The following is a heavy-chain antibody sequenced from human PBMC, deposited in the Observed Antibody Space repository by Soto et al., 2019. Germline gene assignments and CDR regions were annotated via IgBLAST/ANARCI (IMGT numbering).Heavy chain of an antibody. D-gene: IGHD5-12*01. CDR1: GFIFTNYA. CDR2: IGGRGNSA. Sequence: PGGSLRLSCAASGFIFTNYAMNWVRQAPGKGLEWVSVIGGRGNSAYYADSVQGRFTISRDNSKNTLSLQMSSLRADDTAIYYCVREGRGSFDFWGRGTMVTVS. V-gene: IGHV3-23*01. CDR3: VREGRGSFDF. J-gene: IGHJ3*01.